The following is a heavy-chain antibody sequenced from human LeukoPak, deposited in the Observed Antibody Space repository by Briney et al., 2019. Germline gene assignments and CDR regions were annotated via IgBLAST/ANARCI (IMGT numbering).Heavy chain of an antibody. Sequence: GGSLRLSCAASGFPFNAYWMTWVRQAPGKGLEWVSVIYSGGSTYYADSVKGRFTISRDNSKNTLYLQMNSLRAEDTAVYYCAREQWGLVDYWGQGILVTVSS. CDR1: GFPFNAYW. D-gene: IGHD1-26*01. V-gene: IGHV3-53*01. CDR3: AREQWGLVDY. CDR2: IYSGGST. J-gene: IGHJ4*02.